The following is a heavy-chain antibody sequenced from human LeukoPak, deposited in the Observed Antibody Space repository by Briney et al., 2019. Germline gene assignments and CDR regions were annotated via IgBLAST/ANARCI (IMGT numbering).Heavy chain of an antibody. CDR3: AKAPGYSSGWYGDYFDY. CDR1: GFTFSNYA. J-gene: IGHJ4*02. CDR2: INGSGGST. D-gene: IGHD6-19*01. V-gene: IGHV3-23*01. Sequence: GGSLRLSCAASGFTFSNYAMSWVRQAPGKGLEWVSDINGSGGSTNYADSVKGRFTISRDNSKNTLYLQMNSLRAEDTAVYYCAKAPGYSSGWYGDYFDYWGQGTLVTVSS.